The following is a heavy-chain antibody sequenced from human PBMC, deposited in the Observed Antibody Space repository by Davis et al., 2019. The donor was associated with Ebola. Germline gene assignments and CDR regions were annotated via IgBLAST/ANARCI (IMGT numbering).Heavy chain of an antibody. Sequence: PGGSLRLSCAASGFTFSSYWMHWVRHAPGKGLVWVSRINSDGSSTSYADSVKGRFTISRDNSKNTLYLQMNSLRAEDTAVYYCARERYCSGGSCFRTYGMDVWGQGTTVTVSS. V-gene: IGHV3-74*01. CDR3: ARERYCSGGSCFRTYGMDV. CDR2: INSDGSST. CDR1: GFTFSSYW. D-gene: IGHD2-15*01. J-gene: IGHJ6*02.